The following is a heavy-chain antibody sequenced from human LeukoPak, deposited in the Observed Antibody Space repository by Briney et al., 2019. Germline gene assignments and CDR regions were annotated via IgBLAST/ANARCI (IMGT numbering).Heavy chain of an antibody. CDR3: ARDNSVGDTAWRFDP. V-gene: IGHV1-46*01. CDR1: GYTFTSYY. Sequence: GASVKVSCKASGYTFTSYYMHWVRQAPGQGLEWMGLINPSGSSTSYAQKFQGRLSLTRDMSTSTDYMELSSLRSEDTAVYYCARDNSVGDTAWRFDPWGQGTLVTVSS. J-gene: IGHJ5*02. CDR2: INPSGSST. D-gene: IGHD1-26*01.